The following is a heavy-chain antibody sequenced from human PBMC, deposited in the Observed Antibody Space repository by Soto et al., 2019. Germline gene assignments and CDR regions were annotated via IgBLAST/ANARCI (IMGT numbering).Heavy chain of an antibody. CDR2: IYPGDSDT. CDR1: GYSFTSYW. D-gene: IGHD4-4*01. Sequence: PGESLKISCNGSGYSFTSYWIGWVRQMPGKGLEWMGIIYPGDSDTRYSPSFQGQVTISADKSISTAYLQWSSLKASDTAMYYCARFSVTTDYYYGMDVWGQGTTVTVSS. J-gene: IGHJ6*02. V-gene: IGHV5-51*01. CDR3: ARFSVTTDYYYGMDV.